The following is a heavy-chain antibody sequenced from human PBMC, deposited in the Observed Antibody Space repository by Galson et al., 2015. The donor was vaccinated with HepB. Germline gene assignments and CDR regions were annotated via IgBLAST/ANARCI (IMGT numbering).Heavy chain of an antibody. CDR3: ARDANPRTIYYYYYYLDV. J-gene: IGHJ6*03. V-gene: IGHV1-18*01. D-gene: IGHD3-3*01. CDR1: GYTFTSYG. Sequence: SVKVSCKASGYTFTSYGISWVRQAPGQGLEWMGRISTYNGHTNYAQKLQGRVTMTTDTSTSTAYMELRSLRSDDTAVYYCARDANPRTIYYYYYYLDVWGKGTTVTVSS. CDR2: ISTYNGHT.